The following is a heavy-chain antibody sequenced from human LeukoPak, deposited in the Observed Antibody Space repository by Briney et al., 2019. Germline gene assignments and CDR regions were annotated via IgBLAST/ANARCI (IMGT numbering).Heavy chain of an antibody. CDR3: ARDISGWYFGLDRNWYFDL. CDR2: IYTSGST. J-gene: IGHJ2*01. V-gene: IGHV4-4*07. CDR1: GGSISSFY. D-gene: IGHD6-19*01. Sequence: SETLSLTCTVSGGSISSFYWSWIRQPAGKGLEWIGRIYTSGSTNYNPSLKSRVTMSVDTSKNQFSLKLSSVTAADTAVYYCARDISGWYFGLDRNWYFDLWGRGTLVTVSS.